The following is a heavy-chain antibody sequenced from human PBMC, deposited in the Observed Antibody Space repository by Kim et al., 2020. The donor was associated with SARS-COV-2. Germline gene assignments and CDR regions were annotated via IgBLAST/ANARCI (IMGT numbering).Heavy chain of an antibody. CDR3: AREVQGGNYYDSSGYLDY. V-gene: IGHV4-31*02. Sequence: KGRVTIAVDTSKNQFSLKLSSVTAADTAVYYCAREVQGGNYYDSSGYLDYWGQGTLVTVSS. D-gene: IGHD3-22*01. J-gene: IGHJ4*02.